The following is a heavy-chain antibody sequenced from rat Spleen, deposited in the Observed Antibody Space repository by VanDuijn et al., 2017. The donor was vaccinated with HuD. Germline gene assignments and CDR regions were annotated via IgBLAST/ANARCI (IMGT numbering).Heavy chain of an antibody. J-gene: IGHJ4*01. CDR1: GFTFSDYF. V-gene: IGHV5-29*01. Sequence: EVQLVESGGGLVQPGRSLELSCTASGFTFSDYFMAWVRQAPTKGLEWLATISYDGNSTFYRDSVRGRFTISRDNAKSTLYLQMNSLRSENTATYYCASQGYYYVMDAWCQGASVTVSS. CDR2: ISYDGNST. CDR3: ASQGYYYVMDA. D-gene: IGHD4-4*01.